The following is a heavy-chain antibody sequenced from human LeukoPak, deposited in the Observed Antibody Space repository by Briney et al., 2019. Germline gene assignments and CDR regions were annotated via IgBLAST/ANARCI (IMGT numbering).Heavy chain of an antibody. Sequence: GGSLRFSCAASGFTFSSYAMSWVRQAPGNGLEWVSAISGSGGSTYYADSVKGRFTISRDNSKNTLYLQMNSLRAEDTAVYYCAKAGYYDSSGYYEPFDYWGQGTLVTVSS. D-gene: IGHD3-22*01. V-gene: IGHV3-23*01. CDR3: AKAGYYDSSGYYEPFDY. J-gene: IGHJ4*02. CDR1: GFTFSSYA. CDR2: ISGSGGST.